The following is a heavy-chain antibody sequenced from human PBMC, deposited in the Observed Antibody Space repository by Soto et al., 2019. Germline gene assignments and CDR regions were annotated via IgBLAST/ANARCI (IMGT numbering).Heavy chain of an antibody. CDR2: INGNNNNT. J-gene: IGHJ4*02. Sequence: EVQLLESGGGLVQPGGSLRLSCAASGFTFSTYAMTWVRQAPGKGLDWGSTINGNNNNTYYADSVKGRFTISRDNSKNTLYLQMNSLRAEDTAVDYCEKDYFEDFWGQGTLVTVSS. D-gene: IGHD3-9*01. CDR1: GFTFSTYA. V-gene: IGHV3-23*01. CDR3: EKDYFEDF.